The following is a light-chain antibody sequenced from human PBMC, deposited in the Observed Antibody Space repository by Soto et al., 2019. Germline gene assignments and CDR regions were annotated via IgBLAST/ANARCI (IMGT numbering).Light chain of an antibody. Sequence: QSALTQPASVSGSPGQSITISCTGTSSDVGGYDYVSWFQQHPGKAPKLMIYDVGNRPSGVSNRFSGSKSGNTASLTISGLQAEDEADYYCHSYASSTTLLFGGGTKLTVL. CDR1: SSDVGGYDY. J-gene: IGLJ2*01. CDR2: DVG. CDR3: HSYASSTTLL. V-gene: IGLV2-14*01.